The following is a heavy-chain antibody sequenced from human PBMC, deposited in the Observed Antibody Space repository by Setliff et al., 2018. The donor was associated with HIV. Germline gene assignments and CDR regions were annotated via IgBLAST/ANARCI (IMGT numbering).Heavy chain of an antibody. CDR2: INSDGSTV. J-gene: IGHJ5*01. CDR3: VRVAGFSSSWFAY. V-gene: IGHV3-74*03. Sequence: HPGGSLRLSCAASGFSFSYYWMHWVRQAPGKGLEWVARINSDGSTVEHAGAVKGRLTISRDNARNTLYLEMNSLRVEDAAMYYCVRVAGFSSSWFAYWGQGTLVTVSS. CDR1: GFSFSYYW. D-gene: IGHD6-13*01.